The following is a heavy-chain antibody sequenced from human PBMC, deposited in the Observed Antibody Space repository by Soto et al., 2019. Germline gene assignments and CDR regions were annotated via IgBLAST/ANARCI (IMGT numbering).Heavy chain of an antibody. D-gene: IGHD4-17*01. CDR2: ISSSSSTI. Sequence: EVQLVESGGGLVQPGGSLRLSCAASGFTFSSYSMNWVRQAPGKGLEWVSYISSSSSTIYYADSVKGRFTISRDNAKNSLYLQMNSLRAEDTAVYYCAALGGTVTMPPYDVFDIWGQGTMVTVSS. CDR3: AALGGTVTMPPYDVFDI. CDR1: GFTFSSYS. V-gene: IGHV3-48*01. J-gene: IGHJ3*02.